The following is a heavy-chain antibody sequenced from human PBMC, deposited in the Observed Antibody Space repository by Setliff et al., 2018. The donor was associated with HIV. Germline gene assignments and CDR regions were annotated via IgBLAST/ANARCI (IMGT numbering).Heavy chain of an antibody. D-gene: IGHD3-10*01. CDR2: IYHSGGT. CDR1: GGSIKSSSYY. V-gene: IGHV4-39*07. Sequence: SETLSLTCTVSGGSIKSSSYYWGWIRQPPGKGLEWIGSIYHSGGTNYNPSLKRRVTISLDKSKNHFSLELRSVTAADTAVYYCARVITMVWTTFDPWGQGTLVTSPQ. J-gene: IGHJ5*02. CDR3: ARVITMVWTTFDP.